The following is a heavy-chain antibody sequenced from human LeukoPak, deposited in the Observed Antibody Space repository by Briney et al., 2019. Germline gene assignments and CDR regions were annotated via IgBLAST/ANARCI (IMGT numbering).Heavy chain of an antibody. CDR2: IYYSGST. CDR3: ARHQTEIVVVPAAMVDY. CDR1: GGSISSSSYY. V-gene: IGHV4-39*01. J-gene: IGHJ4*02. Sequence: PSETLSLTCTVSGGSISSSSYYWGWIRQPPGKGLEWIGSIYYSGSTYYNPSLKSRLTISVDTSKNQFSLKLSSVTAADTAVYYCARHQTEIVVVPAAMVDYWGQGTLVTVSS. D-gene: IGHD2-2*01.